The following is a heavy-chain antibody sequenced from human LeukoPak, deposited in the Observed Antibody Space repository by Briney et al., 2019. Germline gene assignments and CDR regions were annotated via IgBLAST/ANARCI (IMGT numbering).Heavy chain of an antibody. V-gene: IGHV4-30-4*01. CDR2: IYYSGST. J-gene: IGHJ5*02. Sequence: SETLSLTCTVSGGSISSGDYYWSWIRQPPGKGLEWIGYIYYSGSTYYNPSLKSRVTISVDTSKNQFSLKLSSVTAADTAVYYCASLTYYYGSGNWFDPWGQGTLVTVSS. D-gene: IGHD3-10*01. CDR1: GGSISSGDYY. CDR3: ASLTYYYGSGNWFDP.